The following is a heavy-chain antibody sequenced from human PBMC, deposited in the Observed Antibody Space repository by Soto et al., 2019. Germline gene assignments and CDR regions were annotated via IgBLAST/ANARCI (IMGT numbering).Heavy chain of an antibody. J-gene: IGHJ4*02. CDR3: ARGGRDYVWGSYRYFLD. V-gene: IGHV1-2*04. CDR1: GYTFTGYY. D-gene: IGHD3-16*02. Sequence: ASVKVSCKASGYTFTGYYMHWVRQAPGQGLEWMGWINPNSGGTNYAQKFQGWVTMTRDTSISTAYMELSRLRSDDTAVYYCARGGRDYVWGSYRYFLDWGQGTLVTVSS. CDR2: INPNSGGT.